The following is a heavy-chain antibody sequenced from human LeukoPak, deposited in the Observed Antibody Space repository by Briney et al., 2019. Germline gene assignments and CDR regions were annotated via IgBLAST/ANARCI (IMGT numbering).Heavy chain of an antibody. V-gene: IGHV4-39*01. D-gene: IGHD6-19*01. CDR2: IYYSGST. Sequence: SETLSLTCTVSGGSIISSTFYWGWVRQPPGKGLEWIGSIYYSGSTYYSPSLKSRVTISVDTSKNQFSLKVNSVTAADTAVYYCARRDGSGWGERSIFDYWGQGTLVTVSS. J-gene: IGHJ4*02. CDR1: GGSIISSTFY. CDR3: ARRDGSGWGERSIFDY.